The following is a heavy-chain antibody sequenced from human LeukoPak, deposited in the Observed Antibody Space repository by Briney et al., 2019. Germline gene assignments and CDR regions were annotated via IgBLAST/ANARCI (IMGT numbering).Heavy chain of an antibody. CDR3: AKDRVYYGSGDY. CDR2: ISGSGGST. Sequence: GASLRLSCAASGFTFSSYAMSWVRQAPGKGLEWVSAISGSGGSTYYADSVKGRFTISRDNSKNTLYLQMNSLRAEDTAVYYCAKDRVYYGSGDYWGQGTLVTVSS. V-gene: IGHV3-23*01. CDR1: GFTFSSYA. D-gene: IGHD3-10*01. J-gene: IGHJ4*02.